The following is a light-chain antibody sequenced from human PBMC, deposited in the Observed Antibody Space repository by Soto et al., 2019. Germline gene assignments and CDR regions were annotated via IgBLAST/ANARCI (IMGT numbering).Light chain of an antibody. J-gene: IGLJ1*01. CDR2: GST. CDR1: GSNIGAPYD. Sequence: QSVLTQPPSLSGASGQRVTISCTGSGSNIGAPYDVHWYQHLPGTAPKLLIYGSTNRPSGVPGRFSGSKSGTSASLAITGLQAEDEADYYCQSYDSSLSGYVFGAGTKSPS. CDR3: QSYDSSLSGYV. V-gene: IGLV1-40*01.